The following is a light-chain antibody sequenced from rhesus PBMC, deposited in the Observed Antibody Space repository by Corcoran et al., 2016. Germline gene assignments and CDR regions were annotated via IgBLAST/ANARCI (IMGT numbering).Light chain of an antibody. CDR3: LQDIQLPRT. J-gene: IGKJ1*01. CDR1: QSLLHSNGYTY. Sequence: DIVMTQTPLSLPVTPGEPASISCRSSQSLLHSNGYTYLFWYLQKPGQSSQLLIYLGSNRASGVPDRVRGSGSWNDFTREISRVEAEDVGVYYCLQDIQLPRTFGQGTKVEIK. V-gene: IGKV2-91*01. CDR2: LGS.